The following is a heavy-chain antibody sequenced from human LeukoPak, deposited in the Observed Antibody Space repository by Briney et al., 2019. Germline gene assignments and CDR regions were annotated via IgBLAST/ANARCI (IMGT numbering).Heavy chain of an antibody. D-gene: IGHD4-17*01. J-gene: IGHJ4*02. CDR3: ARDRDDYGDYSIDY. V-gene: IGHV4-34*01. CDR1: GGSFSGYY. CDR2: INHSGST. Sequence: SSETLSLTCAVYGGSFSGYYWSWIRQPPGKGLEWIGEINHSGSTNYNPSLKSRVTISVDTSKNQFSLKLSSVTAADTAVYYCARDRDDYGDYSIDYWGQGTLVTVSS.